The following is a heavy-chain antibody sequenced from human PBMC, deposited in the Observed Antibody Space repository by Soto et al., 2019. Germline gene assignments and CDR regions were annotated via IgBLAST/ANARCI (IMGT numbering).Heavy chain of an antibody. CDR2: IWYDGSNK. D-gene: IGHD6-19*01. V-gene: IGHV3-33*01. J-gene: IGHJ4*02. CDR3: ARDLPSSGWGPFDY. CDR1: GFTFSSYG. Sequence: VQLVESGGGVVQPGRSLRLSCAASGFTFSSYGMHWVRQAPGKGLEWVAVIWYDGSNKYYADSVKGRFTISRDNSKNTLYLQMNSLRAEDTAVYYCARDLPSSGWGPFDYWGQGTLVTVSS.